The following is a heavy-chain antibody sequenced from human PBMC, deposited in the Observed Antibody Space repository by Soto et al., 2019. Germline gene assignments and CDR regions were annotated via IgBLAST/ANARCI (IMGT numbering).Heavy chain of an antibody. J-gene: IGHJ4*02. CDR3: ARDIVVVVAAIDY. CDR2: ISYDGSNK. D-gene: IGHD2-15*01. CDR1: GFTFSSYA. Sequence: GGSLRLSCAASGFTFSSYAMHWVRQAPGKGLEWVAVISYDGSNKYYADSVKGRFTISRDNSKNTLYLQMNSLRAEDTAVYYCARDIVVVVAAIDYWGQGTLVTVSS. V-gene: IGHV3-30-3*01.